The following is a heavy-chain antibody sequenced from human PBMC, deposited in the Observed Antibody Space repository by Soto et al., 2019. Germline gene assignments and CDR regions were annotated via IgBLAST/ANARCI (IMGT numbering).Heavy chain of an antibody. D-gene: IGHD1-1*01. CDR2: IYYSGST. CDR1: GGSISSSSYY. J-gene: IGHJ6*03. CDR3: ARHRVQLESGNKYYYYYYMDV. Sequence: PSETLSLTCTVSGGSISSSSYYWGWIRQPPGKGLEWIGSIYYSGSTYYNPSLKSRVTISVDTSKNQFSLKLGSVTAADTAVYYCARHRVQLESGNKYYYYYYMDVWGKGTTVTVSS. V-gene: IGHV4-39*01.